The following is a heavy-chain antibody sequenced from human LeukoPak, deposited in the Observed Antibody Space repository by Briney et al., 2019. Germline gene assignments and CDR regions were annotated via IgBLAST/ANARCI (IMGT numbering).Heavy chain of an antibody. CDR2: MNPNSGNT. Sequence: GASVKVSCKASGYTFTGYYIHWVRQAPGQGLEWMGWMNPNSGNTGYAQKFQGRVTITRNTSISTAYMELSSLRSEDTAVYYCARDLKYYDFWSAGASGWFDPWGQGTQVTVSS. J-gene: IGHJ5*02. V-gene: IGHV1-8*03. CDR3: ARDLKYYDFWSAGASGWFDP. D-gene: IGHD3-3*01. CDR1: GYTFTGYY.